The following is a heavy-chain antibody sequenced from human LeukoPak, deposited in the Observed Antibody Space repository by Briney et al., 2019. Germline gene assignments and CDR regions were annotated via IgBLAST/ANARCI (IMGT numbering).Heavy chain of an antibody. Sequence: KPSETLSLTXTVSGGSISSSSYYWGWIRQPPGKGLEWIRSIYYSGSTYYNPSLKSRVTISVDTSKNQFSLKLSSVTAADTAVYYCARHASEQLVWFDPWGQGTLVTVSS. D-gene: IGHD6-6*01. J-gene: IGHJ5*02. CDR1: GGSISSSSYY. CDR2: IYYSGST. CDR3: ARHASEQLVWFDP. V-gene: IGHV4-39*01.